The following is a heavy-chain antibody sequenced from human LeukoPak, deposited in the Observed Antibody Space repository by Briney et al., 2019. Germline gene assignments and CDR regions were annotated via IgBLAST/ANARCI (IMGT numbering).Heavy chain of an antibody. D-gene: IGHD2-15*01. CDR1: GYTFTGYY. CDR2: INPNSGGT. J-gene: IGHJ4*02. CDR3: ARDGLDFWNCSGGSCHFAGIYGDYGLDY. Sequence: GASVKVSCKASGYTFTGYYMHWVRQAPGQGLEWMGWINPNSGGTNYAQKFQGRVTMTRDTSISTAYMELSRLRSDDTAVYYCARDGLDFWNCSGGSCHFAGIYGDYGLDYWGQGTLVTVSS. V-gene: IGHV1-2*02.